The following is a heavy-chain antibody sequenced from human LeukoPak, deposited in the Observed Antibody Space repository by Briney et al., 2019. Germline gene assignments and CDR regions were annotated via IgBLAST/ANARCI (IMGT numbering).Heavy chain of an antibody. D-gene: IGHD2-2*01. CDR2: ISGSGGST. J-gene: IGHJ5*02. Sequence: GGSLRLSCAASGFTFSSYAMSWVCQAPAKGLEWVSAISGSGGSTYYADSVKGRFTISRDNSKNTLYLQMNSLRAEDAAVYYCAKDPSVVPAARDWFDPWGQGTLVTVSS. V-gene: IGHV3-23*01. CDR1: GFTFSSYA. CDR3: AKDPSVVPAARDWFDP.